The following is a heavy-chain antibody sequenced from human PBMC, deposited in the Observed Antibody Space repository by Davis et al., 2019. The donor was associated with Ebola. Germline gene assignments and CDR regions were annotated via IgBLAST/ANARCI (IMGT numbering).Heavy chain of an antibody. CDR3: ARARSMDV. Sequence: GGSLRLSCAASGFTFSSYSMNWVRQAPGKGLEWVSYISSSSSTIYYADYVKGRFTVSRDNAKNSVYLQMNSLRAEDTAVYYCARARSMDVWGQGTTVTVSS. V-gene: IGHV3-48*01. CDR2: ISSSSSTI. CDR1: GFTFSSYS. J-gene: IGHJ6*02.